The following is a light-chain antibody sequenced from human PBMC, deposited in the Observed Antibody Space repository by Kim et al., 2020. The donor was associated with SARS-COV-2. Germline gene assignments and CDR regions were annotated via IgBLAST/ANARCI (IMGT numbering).Light chain of an antibody. CDR2: GAS. CDR3: QQYGSSPPMYT. Sequence: PGERATLSCRASQSVSSSYLAWYQQKPGQAPRLLIYGASSRATGIPDRFSGSGSGTDFTLTISRLEPEDFAVYYGQQYGSSPPMYTFGQGTKLEI. CDR1: QSVSSSY. V-gene: IGKV3-20*01. J-gene: IGKJ2*01.